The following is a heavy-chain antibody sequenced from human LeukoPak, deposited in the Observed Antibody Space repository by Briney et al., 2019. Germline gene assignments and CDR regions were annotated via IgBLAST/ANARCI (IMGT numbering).Heavy chain of an antibody. J-gene: IGHJ4*02. D-gene: IGHD5-18*01. CDR3: AKDRYTYGFRGYFDY. CDR1: GFTFSSYS. Sequence: GGSLRLSCAASGFTFSSYSMNWVRQAPGKGLEWVSSISSSSSYIYYADSVKGRFTISRDNAKNSLYLQMNSLRAEDTAVYYCAKDRYTYGFRGYFDYWGQGALVTVSS. CDR2: ISSSSSYI. V-gene: IGHV3-21*01.